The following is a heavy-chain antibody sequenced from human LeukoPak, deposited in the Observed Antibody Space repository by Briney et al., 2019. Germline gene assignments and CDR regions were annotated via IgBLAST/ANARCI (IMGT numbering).Heavy chain of an antibody. CDR1: EDTFTFYH. Sequence: ASVKVSCKASEDTFTFYHIHWVRQAPGQGVEWMGAVYATGGTTINTQNFQGRVTMTRDTSTGTVYMELSSLRFEDTAMYYCATEAPRSYYFDYWGQGILVTVSS. V-gene: IGHV1-46*01. CDR3: ATEAPRSYYFDY. CDR2: VYATGGTT. J-gene: IGHJ4*02.